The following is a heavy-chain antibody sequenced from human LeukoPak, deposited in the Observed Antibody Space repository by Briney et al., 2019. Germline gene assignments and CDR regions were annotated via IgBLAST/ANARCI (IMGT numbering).Heavy chain of an antibody. CDR2: IKSKTDGGTT. CDR3: STRLIY. Sequence: PGRSLRLSCAASGFTFSSYGMHWVRQAPGKGLEWVGRIKSKTDGGTTEYAAPVKGRFSISRDDSENTLYLQMNSLKTEDTAVYYCSTRLIYWGQGALVTVSS. D-gene: IGHD2/OR15-2a*01. J-gene: IGHJ4*02. V-gene: IGHV3-15*01. CDR1: GFTFSSYG.